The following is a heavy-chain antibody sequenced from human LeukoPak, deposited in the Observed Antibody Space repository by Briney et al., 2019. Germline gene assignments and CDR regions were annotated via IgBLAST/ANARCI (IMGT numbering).Heavy chain of an antibody. V-gene: IGHV3-30*03. CDR1: GFTFSSYG. D-gene: IGHD3-22*01. CDR2: ISYDGSKK. J-gene: IGHJ4*02. Sequence: PGGSLRLSCAASGFTFSSYGMHWVRQAPGKGLEWVAVISYDGSKKYYADSVKGRFTISRDNSKNTLYLQMNSLRAEDTAVYYCARDSRPNYYDSSGYIDYWGQGTLVTVSS. CDR3: ARDSRPNYYDSSGYIDY.